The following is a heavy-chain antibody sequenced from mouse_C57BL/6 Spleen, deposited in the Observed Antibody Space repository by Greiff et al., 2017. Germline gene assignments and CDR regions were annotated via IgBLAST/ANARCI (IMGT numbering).Heavy chain of an antibody. Sequence: VQLQQSGPELVKPGASVKISCKASGYSFTGYYMNWVKQIPEKSLEWIGEINPSTGGTTYNQKFKAKATVTVAQSSSTAYMQLKSLTSEDSAVYYFARWLAGAYFDYWGQGTTLTVSS. CDR1: GYSFTGYY. CDR3: ARWLAGAYFDY. V-gene: IGHV1-42*01. J-gene: IGHJ2*01. D-gene: IGHD4-1*01. CDR2: INPSTGGT.